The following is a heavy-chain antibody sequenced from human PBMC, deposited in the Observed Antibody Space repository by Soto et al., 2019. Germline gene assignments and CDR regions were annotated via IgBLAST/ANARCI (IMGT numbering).Heavy chain of an antibody. CDR1: GFTFSSYA. CDR2: ISGSGGNT. Sequence: GGSLRLSCAASGFTFSSYAMSWVRQAPGKGLEWVSAISGSGGNTYYADSVKGRFTISRDNSKDTLYLQMNSLRAEDTAVYYCAKQTSYGFNYYGMDVWGQGTTVTVSS. J-gene: IGHJ6*02. V-gene: IGHV3-23*01. D-gene: IGHD5-18*01. CDR3: AKQTSYGFNYYGMDV.